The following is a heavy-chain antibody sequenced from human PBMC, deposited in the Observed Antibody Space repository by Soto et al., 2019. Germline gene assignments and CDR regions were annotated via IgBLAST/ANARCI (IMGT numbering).Heavy chain of an antibody. J-gene: IGHJ6*02. CDR1: GYTFTKYG. V-gene: IGHV1-18*04. Sequence: ASVKVSCKASGYTFTKYGISWVRQAPGQGLEWMGWISGHKGDTNYAQKFQGRVTMTTDTFTSTVYMELRSLRSDDTAVYYCARDPVDKWITRGYDYYGMDVWGQGTTVTVSS. CDR2: ISGHKGDT. D-gene: IGHD3-10*01. CDR3: ARDPVDKWITRGYDYYGMDV.